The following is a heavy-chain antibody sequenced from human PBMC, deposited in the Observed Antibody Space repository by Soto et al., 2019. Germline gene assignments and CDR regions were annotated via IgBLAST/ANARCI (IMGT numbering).Heavy chain of an antibody. J-gene: IGHJ4*02. CDR3: ARLPSIAANYDY. CDR1: GYSFTSYW. Sequence: PGESLKISCKGSGYSFTSYWISWVRQMPGKGLEWMGRIDPSDSYTNYSPSFQGHVTISADKSISAAYLQWSSLKASDTAMYYCARLPSIAANYDYWGQGTLVTVSS. D-gene: IGHD6-25*01. V-gene: IGHV5-10-1*01. CDR2: IDPSDSYT.